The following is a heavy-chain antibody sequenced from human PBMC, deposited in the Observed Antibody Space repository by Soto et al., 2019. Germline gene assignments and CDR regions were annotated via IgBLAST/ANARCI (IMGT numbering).Heavy chain of an antibody. CDR2: IYWDDDK. CDR3: AHRLYSSAWPWDSGVFDY. D-gene: IGHD6-19*01. V-gene: IGHV2-5*02. Sequence: QITLKESGPTLVKPTQTLTLTCTFSGFSLSTGGVGVGWIRQPPGKALEWLALIYWDDDKRYSPSLKSRLTITKDTAHNPVVLTMTHMDPVDTATYYCAHRLYSSAWPWDSGVFDYWGQGTLVTVSS. J-gene: IGHJ4*02. CDR1: GFSLSTGGVG.